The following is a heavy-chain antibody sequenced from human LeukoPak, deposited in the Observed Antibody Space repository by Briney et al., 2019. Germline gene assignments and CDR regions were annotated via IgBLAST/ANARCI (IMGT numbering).Heavy chain of an antibody. CDR3: ARDTESSVSSPNWFDP. Sequence: GGSLRLSCAASEFTFSTYGMSWVRQAPGKGLEWVSSISGSGGSTQYADSVQGRFAISRDNSNNTLYLQMNSLRVEDTAMYYCARDTESSVSSPNWFDPWGQGTLVTVSS. CDR1: EFTFSTYG. V-gene: IGHV3-23*01. D-gene: IGHD6-13*01. J-gene: IGHJ5*02. CDR2: ISGSGGST.